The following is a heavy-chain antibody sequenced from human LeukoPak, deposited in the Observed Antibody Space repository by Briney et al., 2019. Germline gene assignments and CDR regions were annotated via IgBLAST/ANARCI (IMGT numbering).Heavy chain of an antibody. CDR1: GYTFTSYA. CDR2: INTNTGNP. D-gene: IGHD5-12*01. V-gene: IGHV7-4-1*02. CDR3: ARSNIVATPDNWFDP. J-gene: IGHJ5*02. Sequence: GASVKVSCKASGYTFTSYAMNWVRQAPGQGLEWMGWINTNTGNPTYAQGFTGRFVFSLDTSVSTAYLQISSLKAEDTAVYYCARSNIVATPDNWFDPWGQGTLVTVSS.